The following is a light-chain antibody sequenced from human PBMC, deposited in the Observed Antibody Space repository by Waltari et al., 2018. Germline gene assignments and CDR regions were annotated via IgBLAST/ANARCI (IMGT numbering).Light chain of an antibody. CDR1: QSISNW. CDR2: KAS. CDR3: QQYNNYYT. J-gene: IGKJ2*01. Sequence: DVQMTQSPSTMSAFVGDRVTITCRASQSISNWLAWYQQKPGRAPTLLIDKASNLHSGVPSRFSGSGSGTDFTLTINSLQPDDFATYYCQQYNNYYTFGQGTKLEIK. V-gene: IGKV1-5*03.